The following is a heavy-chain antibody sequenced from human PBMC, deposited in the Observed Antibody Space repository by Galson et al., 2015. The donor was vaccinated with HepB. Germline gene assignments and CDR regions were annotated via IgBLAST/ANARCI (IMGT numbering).Heavy chain of an antibody. Sequence: SLRLSCAASGFTFSVYGMNWVRQAPGKGLEWVSSINDGAGGTSYADSVKGRFTISSANSKNTLYLQMKSLSAEDTAASYCGRLARGRGWYTVIDYWGQGT. D-gene: IGHD6-19*01. CDR3: GRLARGRGWYTVIDY. J-gene: IGHJ4*03. V-gene: IGHV3-23*01. CDR1: GFTFSVYG. CDR2: INDGAGGT.